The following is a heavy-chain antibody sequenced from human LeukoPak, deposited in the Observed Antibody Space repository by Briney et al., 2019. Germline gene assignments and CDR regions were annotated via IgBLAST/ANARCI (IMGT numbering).Heavy chain of an antibody. CDR3: ARDRLVRGVIFDY. CDR2: VSGSGKTK. J-gene: IGHJ4*02. Sequence: GGSLRLSCATSGFSFSDYYMGWIRQAPGKGLEWVAYVSGSGKTKYHADSLKGRLTISRDNGKNSLYLQMNSLRAEDTAVYYCARDRLVRGVIFDYWGQGTLATVSS. D-gene: IGHD3-10*01. CDR1: GFSFSDYY. V-gene: IGHV3-11*04.